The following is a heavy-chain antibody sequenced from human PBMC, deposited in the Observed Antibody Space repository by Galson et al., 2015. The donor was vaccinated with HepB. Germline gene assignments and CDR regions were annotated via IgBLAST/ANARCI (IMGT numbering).Heavy chain of an antibody. V-gene: IGHV3-30*02. CDR3: AKDQDDIRYLHH. J-gene: IGHJ1*01. D-gene: IGHD3-9*01. CDR2: IWYDGSNK. Sequence: SLRLSCAASGFTFSSCGMHWVRQAPGKGLQWVAFIWYDGSNKYYADSVKGRFTISRDNSKNTMYLQMNSLRAEDTAVYYCAKDQDDIRYLHHWGQGTLVTVSS. CDR1: GFTFSSCG.